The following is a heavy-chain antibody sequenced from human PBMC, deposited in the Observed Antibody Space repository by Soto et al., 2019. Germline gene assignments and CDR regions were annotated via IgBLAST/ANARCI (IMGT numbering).Heavy chain of an antibody. D-gene: IGHD3-22*01. V-gene: IGHV1-69*06. CDR2: IIPIFGTA. J-gene: IGHJ4*02. Sequence: SVKVSCKASVGTFSSYAISWVRQAPGQGLEWMGGIIPIFGTANYAQKFQGRVTITADKSTSTAYMELSSLRSEDTAVYYCARDPSVSYYYDSSGLFFDYWGQGTLVT. CDR3: ARDPSVSYYYDSSGLFFDY. CDR1: VGTFSSYA.